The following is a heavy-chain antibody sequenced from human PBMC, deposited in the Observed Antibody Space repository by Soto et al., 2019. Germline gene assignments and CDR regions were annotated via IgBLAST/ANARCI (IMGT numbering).Heavy chain of an antibody. J-gene: IGHJ5*02. D-gene: IGHD2-15*01. V-gene: IGHV4-61*01. CDR2: IYYSGST. CDR3: ARVPRVVYWFDP. Sequence: PSETLSLTCTVSGGSVSSGSYYWSWIRQPPGKGLEWIGYIYYSGSTNYNPSLKSRVTISVDTSKNQFSLKLSSVTAADTAVYYCARVPRVVYWFDPWGQGTLVTVSS. CDR1: GGSVSSGSYY.